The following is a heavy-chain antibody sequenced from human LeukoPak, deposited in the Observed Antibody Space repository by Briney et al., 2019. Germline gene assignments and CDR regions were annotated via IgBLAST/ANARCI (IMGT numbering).Heavy chain of an antibody. CDR2: INPIGGST. CDR1: GYSFTSYY. V-gene: IGHV1-46*01. J-gene: IGHJ4*02. CDR3: ARDHGDGYKFDY. Sequence: ASVKVSCKASGYSFTSYYMQWVRQAPGQGLEWMGIINPIGGSTTYAQNFQGRVTMTRDTSTSTVYMDLTSLRSEDTAVYYCARDHGDGYKFDYWGQGTLVTVSS. D-gene: IGHD5-24*01.